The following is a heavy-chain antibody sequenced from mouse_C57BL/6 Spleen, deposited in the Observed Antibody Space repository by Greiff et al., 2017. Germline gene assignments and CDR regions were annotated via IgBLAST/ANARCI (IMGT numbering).Heavy chain of an antibody. J-gene: IGHJ4*01. CDR2: ISNGGGST. Sequence: DVQLVESGGGLVQPGGSLKLSCAASGFTFSDYYMYWVRQTPEKRLEWVAYISNGGGSTYYPDTVKGRFTISRDNAKNTLYLQMSRLKSEDTAMYYCALNYYAMDYWGQGTSVTVSS. V-gene: IGHV5-12*01. CDR1: GFTFSDYY. CDR3: ALNYYAMDY.